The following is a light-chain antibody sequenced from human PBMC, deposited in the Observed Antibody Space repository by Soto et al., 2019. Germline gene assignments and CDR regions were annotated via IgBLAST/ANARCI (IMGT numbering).Light chain of an antibody. Sequence: EIVLTQSPGTLSLSPGDRATLSRRASQSVSSSFLAWYQQKPGQAPRLLIYGASSRATGIPDRFSGSGSGTDFTLTISRLEPEDFAVYYCQQYGSSPPFTFGPGTKVDIK. CDR2: GAS. J-gene: IGKJ3*01. CDR1: QSVSSSF. V-gene: IGKV3-20*01. CDR3: QQYGSSPPFT.